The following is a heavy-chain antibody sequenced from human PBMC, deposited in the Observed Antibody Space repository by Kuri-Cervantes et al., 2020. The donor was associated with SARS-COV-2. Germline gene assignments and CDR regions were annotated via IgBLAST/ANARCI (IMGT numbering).Heavy chain of an antibody. J-gene: IGHJ5*02. Sequence: GESLKISCATSGSTFSGYAMHWVRQAPGKGPEWVAVVSYDGSDNDYADSVKGRFTISRDNSKNTLYLQMNSLRVEDTAVYYCARDMGAIVLVRRDWFDPWGPGTLVTVSP. V-gene: IGHV3-30*04. CDR1: GSTFSGYA. CDR2: VSYDGSDN. D-gene: IGHD2-8*01. CDR3: ARDMGAIVLVRRDWFDP.